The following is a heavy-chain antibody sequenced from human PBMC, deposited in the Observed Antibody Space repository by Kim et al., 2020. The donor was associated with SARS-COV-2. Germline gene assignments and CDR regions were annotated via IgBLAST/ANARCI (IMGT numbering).Heavy chain of an antibody. D-gene: IGHD2-2*01. Sequence: GGSLRLSCAASRFTFSSYGMHWVRQAPGKGLEWVAVISYDGSNKYYADSVKGRFTISRDNSKNTLYLQMNSLRAEDTAVYYCAKDLPTGYCSSTSCPKGHYGMDVWGQGTTVTVSS. CDR1: RFTFSSYG. V-gene: IGHV3-30*18. CDR3: AKDLPTGYCSSTSCPKGHYGMDV. J-gene: IGHJ6*01. CDR2: ISYDGSNK.